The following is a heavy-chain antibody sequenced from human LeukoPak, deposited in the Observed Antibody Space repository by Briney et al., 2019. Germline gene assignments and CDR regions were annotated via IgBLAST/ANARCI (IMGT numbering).Heavy chain of an antibody. CDR1: GGSISSYY. CDR2: IYYSGST. Sequence: SETLSLTCTVSGGSISSYYWGWIRQPPGKGLEWIGSIYYSGSTYYNPSLKSRVTISVDTSKNQFSLKLSSVTAADTAVYYCARHVYDILTGYHLDFDYWGQGTLVTVSS. D-gene: IGHD3-9*01. CDR3: ARHVYDILTGYHLDFDY. J-gene: IGHJ4*02. V-gene: IGHV4-39*01.